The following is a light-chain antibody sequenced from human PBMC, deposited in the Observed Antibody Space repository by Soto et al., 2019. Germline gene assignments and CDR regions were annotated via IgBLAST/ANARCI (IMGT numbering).Light chain of an antibody. CDR3: QQYNSNSPWT. Sequence: IPMTPSPSRLHAPLGDSVLLTCRVSRNISNWWVGYQQKPREAPQLLIYKASSLESGGPSGCIGGRSSTEYTPPIISLLHDEDAAYYCQQYNSNSPWTFGQGTKVDIK. V-gene: IGKV1-5*03. CDR2: KAS. CDR1: RNISNW. J-gene: IGKJ1*01.